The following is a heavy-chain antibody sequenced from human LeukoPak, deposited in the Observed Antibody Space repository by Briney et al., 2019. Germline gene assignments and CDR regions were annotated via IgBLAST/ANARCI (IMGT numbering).Heavy chain of an antibody. V-gene: IGHV4-34*01. CDR3: ARGEDGTGDYRPTYFDS. CDR2: INHGGGT. J-gene: IGHJ4*02. D-gene: IGHD4-17*01. CDR1: GGSFSDYF. Sequence: SETLSLTCAVYGGSFSDYFWTWIRQTPGKGLKWIAEINHGGGTNYNPSLKSRAAISVDTFKKQFSLNLTSVTAADTAVYYCARGEDGTGDYRPTYFDSWGQGTLVTVSS.